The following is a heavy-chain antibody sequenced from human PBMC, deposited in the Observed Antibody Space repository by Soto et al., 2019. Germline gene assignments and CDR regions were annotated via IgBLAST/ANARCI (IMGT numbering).Heavy chain of an antibody. V-gene: IGHV3-11*01. Sequence: GSLRLSCAASGFTFSDYYMSWIRQAPGKGLEWVSYISSSGSTIYYADSVKGRFTISRDNAKNSLYLQMNSLRAEDTAVYYCASIKFDCSGGSCYFLYYYYYMDVWGKGTTVTVSS. J-gene: IGHJ6*03. CDR1: GFTFSDYY. CDR3: ASIKFDCSGGSCYFLYYYYYMDV. CDR2: ISSSGSTI. D-gene: IGHD2-15*01.